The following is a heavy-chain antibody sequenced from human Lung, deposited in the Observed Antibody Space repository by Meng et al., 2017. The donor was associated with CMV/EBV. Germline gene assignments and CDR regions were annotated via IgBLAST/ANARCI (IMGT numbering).Heavy chain of an antibody. CDR1: GGTFSSYA. D-gene: IGHD3-22*01. CDR3: ARERADYYDSSGYYYVPYYYYYGMDV. J-gene: IGHJ6*02. Sequence: SXXVSXKASGGTFSSYAISWVRQAPGQGLEWMGGIIPILGIANYAQKFQGRVTITVDKSTSTAYMELSSLRSEDTAVYYCARERADYYDSSGYYYVPYYYYYGMDVWGQGXTVTVSS. V-gene: IGHV1-69*10. CDR2: IIPILGIA.